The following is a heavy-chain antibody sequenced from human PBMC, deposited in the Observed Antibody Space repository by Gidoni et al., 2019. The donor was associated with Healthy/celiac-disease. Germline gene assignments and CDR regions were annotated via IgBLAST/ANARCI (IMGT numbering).Heavy chain of an antibody. Sequence: SFTGYWIGWVRQMPGKGLEWMGIIYPGDADTRYSTSFQGQVTISADKSIRTAYLQWSSLKAADTALYYCARLMDSSSWYDYWGQGTLVTVSS. J-gene: IGHJ4*02. CDR3: ARLMDSSSWYDY. CDR1: SFTGYW. D-gene: IGHD6-13*01. V-gene: IGHV5-51*01. CDR2: IYPGDADT.